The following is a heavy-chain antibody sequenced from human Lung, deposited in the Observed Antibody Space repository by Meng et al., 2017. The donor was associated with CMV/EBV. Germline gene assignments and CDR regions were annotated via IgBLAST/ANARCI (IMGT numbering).Heavy chain of an antibody. D-gene: IGHD3-10*01. Sequence: SVKVSCKASGDTSSGYTINWVRQAPGQGLEWVGRIIPILGTANYAQKLQGRVTFTADKSTSTAYMELSSLRSENTAVYYCATDGGLGEVVLTIKDHYYALDGWGQGTSVTVSS. V-gene: IGHV1-69*08. CDR1: GDTSSGYT. CDR2: IIPILGTA. J-gene: IGHJ6*02. CDR3: ATDGGLGEVVLTIKDHYYALDG.